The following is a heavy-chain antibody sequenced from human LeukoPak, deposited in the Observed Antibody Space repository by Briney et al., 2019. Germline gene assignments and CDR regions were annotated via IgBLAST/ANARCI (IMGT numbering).Heavy chain of an antibody. CDR1: GYTFTSYG. D-gene: IGHD3-22*01. CDR2: ISAYNGKT. J-gene: IGHJ4*02. Sequence: GGSVSVSCTASGYTFTSYGISWVRQAPGQGLEWMGWISAYNGKTNYGQKFQGRVTMTTDTSTSTAYMELTSLRSDDTAVYYCARDGYHDSSGYYLQFDYWGQGTLVTVSS. CDR3: ARDGYHDSSGYYLQFDY. V-gene: IGHV1-18*01.